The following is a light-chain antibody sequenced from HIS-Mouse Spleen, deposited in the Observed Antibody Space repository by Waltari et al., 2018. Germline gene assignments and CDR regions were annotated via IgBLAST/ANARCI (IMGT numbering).Light chain of an antibody. CDR2: WAS. Sequence: DIVMTQSPDSLAVSLGERATINCKSSQSVLYSSNNKNYLAWSQQKPGQPPKLLIYWASTRESGVPDRFSGSGSGTDFTLTISSLQAEDVAVYYCQQYYSTPTFGGGTKVEIK. J-gene: IGKJ4*01. V-gene: IGKV4-1*01. CDR3: QQYYSTPT. CDR1: QSVLYSSNNKNY.